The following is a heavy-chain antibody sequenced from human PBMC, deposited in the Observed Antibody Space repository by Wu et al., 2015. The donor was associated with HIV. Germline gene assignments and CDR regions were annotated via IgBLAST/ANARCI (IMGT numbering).Heavy chain of an antibody. Sequence: QVQLVQSGAEVKRSGASVKVSCKASGYSFTNFDINWVRQATGQGLEWVGWMNPNTGNRGYAQKFQGRVTFSKNTSISTAYMDLSSLTSADTGVLFCARGYLVSRETRDYYMDVWGKGTTVSVFS. J-gene: IGHJ6*03. V-gene: IGHV1-8*03. D-gene: IGHD1-14*01. CDR2: MNPNTGNR. CDR1: GYSFTNFD. CDR3: ARGYLVSRETRDYYMDV.